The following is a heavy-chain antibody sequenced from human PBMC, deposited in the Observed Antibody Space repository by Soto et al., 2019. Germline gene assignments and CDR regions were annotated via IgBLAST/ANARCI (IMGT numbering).Heavy chain of an antibody. CDR1: GGSISTYF. J-gene: IGHJ5*02. D-gene: IGHD2-2*01. Sequence: SETLSLTCTVSGGSISTYFWSWIRQPPGKGLEWIGYVFYSGSTIYNPSLKSRVTISVDTSKNQFSLKLTSVTAADTAVYFCARVFGCSSSSCYGFDPWGQGTLVTVSS. CDR3: ARVFGCSSSSCYGFDP. V-gene: IGHV4-59*01. CDR2: VFYSGST.